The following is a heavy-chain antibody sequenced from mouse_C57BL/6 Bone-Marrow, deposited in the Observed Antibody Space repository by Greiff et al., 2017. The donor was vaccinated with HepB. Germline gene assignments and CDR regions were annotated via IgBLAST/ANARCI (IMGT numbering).Heavy chain of an antibody. CDR1: GYTFTSYW. V-gene: IGHV1-69*01. Sequence: QVQLKESGAELVMPGASVKLSCKASGYTFTSYWMHWVKQRPGQGLEWIGEIDPSDSYTNYNQKFKGKSTLTVDKSSSTAYMQLSSLTSEDSAVYYCARWYYGSSSYWYFDVWGTGTTVTVSS. CDR2: IDPSDSYT. J-gene: IGHJ1*03. D-gene: IGHD1-1*01. CDR3: ARWYYGSSSYWYFDV.